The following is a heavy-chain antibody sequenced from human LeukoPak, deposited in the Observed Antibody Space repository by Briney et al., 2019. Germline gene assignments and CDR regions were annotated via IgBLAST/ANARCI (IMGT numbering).Heavy chain of an antibody. Sequence: GGALRLSCEASGCTVSRNYMSWVRQAPGKGLEWVSVIYSGGSTYYADSVKGRFTISRDNSKNTLYMQMNSLRAEDTAVYYCAKSHDSSGSDYWGQGTLVTVSS. CDR3: AKSHDSSGSDY. V-gene: IGHV3-66*01. J-gene: IGHJ4*02. CDR2: IYSGGST. D-gene: IGHD3-22*01. CDR1: GCTVSRNY.